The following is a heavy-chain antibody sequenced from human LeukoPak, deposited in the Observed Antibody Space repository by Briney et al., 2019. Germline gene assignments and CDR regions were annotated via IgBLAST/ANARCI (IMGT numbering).Heavy chain of an antibody. V-gene: IGHV3-23*01. Sequence: GGSLRLSCAASGFTFSSHAMSWVRQAPGKGLEWVSAITTSGGSTYSADSVKGRFTISRDNSKNTLYLQMNSPRAEDTAVYYCAKEPYSGSQLLDYWGQGTLVTVSS. CDR2: ITTSGGST. CDR3: AKEPYSGSQLLDY. D-gene: IGHD1-26*01. CDR1: GFTFSSHA. J-gene: IGHJ4*02.